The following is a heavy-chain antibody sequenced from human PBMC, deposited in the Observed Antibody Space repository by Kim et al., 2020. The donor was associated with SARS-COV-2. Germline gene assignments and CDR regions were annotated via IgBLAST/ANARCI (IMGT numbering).Heavy chain of an antibody. V-gene: IGHV3-72*01. J-gene: IGHJ6*02. CDR2: SRNKANSYTT. CDR1: GFTFSDHY. Sequence: GGSLRLSCAASGFTFSDHYMDWVRQAPGKGLEWVGRSRNKANSYTTEYATSVKGRFTISRGDSENSLYLQMNSLKTEDTAVYFCARVPGSYSHYGLDVWGQGTTVTVSS. CDR3: ARVPGSYSHYGLDV. D-gene: IGHD3-10*01.